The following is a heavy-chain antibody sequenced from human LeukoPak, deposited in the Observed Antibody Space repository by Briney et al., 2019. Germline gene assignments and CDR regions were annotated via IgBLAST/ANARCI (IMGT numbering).Heavy chain of an antibody. CDR3: ARVPWFGELGGFDY. Sequence: GGSLRLSCAASGFTFSSYAMSWVRQAPGKGLEWVSAISGSGGSTYYADSVKGRFTISRDNSKNTLYLQMNSLRAEDTAVYYCARVPWFGELGGFDYWGQGTLVTVSS. D-gene: IGHD3-10*01. CDR1: GFTFSSYA. CDR2: ISGSGGST. J-gene: IGHJ4*02. V-gene: IGHV3-23*01.